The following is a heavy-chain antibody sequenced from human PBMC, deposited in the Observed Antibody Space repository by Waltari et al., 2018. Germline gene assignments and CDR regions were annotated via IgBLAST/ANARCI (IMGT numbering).Heavy chain of an antibody. CDR3: AKDKSSSSYYFDY. Sequence: EVQLVESGGVVVQPGGSLRLSCAASGFTFDDYAMHWVRQAPGKGLEWVSRISWDGGSTYYADSVKGRFTISRDNSKNSLYLQMNSLRAEDTALYYCAKDKSSSSYYFDYWGQGTLVTVSS. CDR1: GFTFDDYA. V-gene: IGHV3-43D*04. CDR2: ISWDGGST. D-gene: IGHD6-6*01. J-gene: IGHJ4*02.